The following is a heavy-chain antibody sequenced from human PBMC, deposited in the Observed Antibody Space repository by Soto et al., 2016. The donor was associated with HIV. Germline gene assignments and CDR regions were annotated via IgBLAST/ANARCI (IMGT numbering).Heavy chain of an antibody. V-gene: IGHV1-18*01. CDR2: ISGYKGGT. J-gene: IGHJ4*02. D-gene: IGHD6-19*01. Sequence: QVQLVQSGGEVKKPGASVKVSCKTSGYTFTSYGISWVRQAPGQGLEWMGWISGYKGGTNYAQKLQGRVTMTTDTSTSTVYMELRSLKSDDTAVYYCAREISGWYCDYWGQGTLVTVSS. CDR1: GYTFTSYG. CDR3: AREISGWYCDY.